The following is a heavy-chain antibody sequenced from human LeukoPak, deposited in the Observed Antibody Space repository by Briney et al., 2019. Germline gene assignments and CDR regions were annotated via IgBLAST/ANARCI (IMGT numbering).Heavy chain of an antibody. CDR2: ISYDGSNK. V-gene: IGHV3-30*18. CDR3: AKDQRYSSGTFDY. J-gene: IGHJ4*02. CDR1: GFTFSSYG. Sequence: GGSLRLSCAASGFTFSSYGMHWVRQAPGKGLEWVAVISYDGSNKYYADFVKGRFTISRDNSKNTLYLQMNSLRAEDTAVYYCAKDQRYSSGTFDYWGQGTLVTVSS. D-gene: IGHD6-19*01.